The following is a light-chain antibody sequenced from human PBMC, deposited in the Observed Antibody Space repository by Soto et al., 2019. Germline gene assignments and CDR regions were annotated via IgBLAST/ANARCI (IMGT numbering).Light chain of an antibody. CDR2: GVS. J-gene: IGKJ1*01. CDR1: QSVSSTY. Sequence: EIVLTQSPGTLSLSPGERATLSCRASQSVSSTYLAWYQQKPGQASRLLIYGVSNRATGIPDRFSGSGSGTDFTLTISRLEPEDFAVYYCQQYGGSRWTFGQGTRVDI. CDR3: QQYGGSRWT. V-gene: IGKV3-20*01.